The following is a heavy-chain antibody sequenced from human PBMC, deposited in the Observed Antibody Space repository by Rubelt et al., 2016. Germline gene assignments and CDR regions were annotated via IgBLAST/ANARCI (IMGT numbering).Heavy chain of an antibody. J-gene: IGHJ6*02. D-gene: IGHD3-3*01. V-gene: IGHV4-4*02. CDR3: ARRSEFLHPYGMDV. Sequence: GLECIGEIYHGGSTNYNPSLKSRVTISVEKSKNQFSLKLISVTAADTAVYYCARRSEFLHPYGMDVWGQGTTVTVSS. CDR2: IYHGGST.